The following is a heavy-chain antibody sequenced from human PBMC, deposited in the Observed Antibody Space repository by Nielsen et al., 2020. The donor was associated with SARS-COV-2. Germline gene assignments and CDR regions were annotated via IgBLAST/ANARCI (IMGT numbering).Heavy chain of an antibody. D-gene: IGHD2-2*01. J-gene: IGHJ4*02. CDR3: ARGGSYDTSSVDY. V-gene: IGHV3-33*01. CDR1: GFTFSSYG. CDR2: IWYDGSNK. Sequence: GGSLRLSCAASGFTFSSYGMHWVRQAPGKGLEWVAVIWYDGSNKYYADSVKGRFTISRDNSKNTLYLQMSSLRVEDTALYYCARGGSYDTSSVDYWGQGTLVTVSS.